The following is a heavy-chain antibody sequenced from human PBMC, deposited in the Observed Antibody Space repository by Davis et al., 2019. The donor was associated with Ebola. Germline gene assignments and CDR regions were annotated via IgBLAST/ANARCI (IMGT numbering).Heavy chain of an antibody. Sequence: GESLKISCAASGFTFRSYAMTWVRQAPGKGLEWVSAITPSGGIPYYADSVKGRFTISRDNSKDTLYLQMNSLRAEDTAVYYCAKDQQWLSHFDYWGQGTLVTVSS. J-gene: IGHJ4*02. D-gene: IGHD6-19*01. V-gene: IGHV3-23*01. CDR1: GFTFRSYA. CDR3: AKDQQWLSHFDY. CDR2: ITPSGGIP.